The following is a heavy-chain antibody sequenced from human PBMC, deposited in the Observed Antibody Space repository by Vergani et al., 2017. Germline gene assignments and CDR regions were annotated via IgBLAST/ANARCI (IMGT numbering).Heavy chain of an antibody. D-gene: IGHD6-6*01. CDR1: GGTFSSYG. CDR2: IIPMFGTL. V-gene: IGHV1-69*01. CDR3: ARGGSDYSSSSGRYYFYMDV. J-gene: IGHJ6*03. Sequence: QVQLVQSGAEVKKPGSSVKVSCKASGGTFSSYGINWVRQAPGQGLEWMRGIIPMFGTLNYAQKFQGRVTITADESTSTAYMELSSLRSEDTAVFYCARGGSDYSSSSGRYYFYMDVWGKGTTVTVSS.